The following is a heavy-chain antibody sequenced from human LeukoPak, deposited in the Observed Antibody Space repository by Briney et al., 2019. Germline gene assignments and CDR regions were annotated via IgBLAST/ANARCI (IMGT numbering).Heavy chain of an antibody. V-gene: IGHV1-46*01. D-gene: IGHD3-22*01. CDR1: GYTFTNFY. Sequence: ASVRVSCKASGYTFTNFYMHWVRQAPGQGLEWMGIINPSGGSTNYAQKFQGRITMARDTSTSTVYMELSSLRSEDTAVYYCARADYYDSSGYYLDYWGQGTLVTVLS. CDR2: INPSGGST. CDR3: ARADYYDSSGYYLDY. J-gene: IGHJ4*02.